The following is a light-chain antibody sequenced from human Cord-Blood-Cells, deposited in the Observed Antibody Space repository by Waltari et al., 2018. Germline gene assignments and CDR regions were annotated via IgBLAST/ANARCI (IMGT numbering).Light chain of an antibody. CDR1: QRGSSY. J-gene: IGKJ4*01. V-gene: IGKV3-11*01. CDR2: DAS. Sequence: EIVLTQSPATLSLSPGERATLSCRASQRGSSYLAWYQQKPGQAPRLLIYDASNRATGIPARFSGSGSGTDFTLTMSSLEPEDFAVYYCQQRSNWPLTFGGGTKVEIK. CDR3: QQRSNWPLT.